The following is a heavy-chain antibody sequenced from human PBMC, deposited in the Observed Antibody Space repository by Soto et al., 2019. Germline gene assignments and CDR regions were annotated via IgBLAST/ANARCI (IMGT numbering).Heavy chain of an antibody. Sequence: QITLKESGPTLVRPTQTLTLTCTVSGFSLDTWGVGVGWIRQPPGKAPERLALIYWDDDKRYSPSLKNRLTITKDTSKNQVVLTVTNMDPVDTVTYYCARALGSWGSYYFDHWGQGTLVTVSS. V-gene: IGHV2-5*02. CDR2: IYWDDDK. D-gene: IGHD3-16*01. CDR1: GFSLDTWGVG. CDR3: ARALGSWGSYYFDH. J-gene: IGHJ4*02.